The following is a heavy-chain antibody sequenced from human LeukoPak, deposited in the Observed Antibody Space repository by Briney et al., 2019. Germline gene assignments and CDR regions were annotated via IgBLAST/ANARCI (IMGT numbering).Heavy chain of an antibody. CDR1: GYTFTRYA. J-gene: IGHJ4*02. D-gene: IGHD3-16*01. CDR2: INMYTANP. Sequence: ASVTVSCKASGYTFTRYAINWLRQAPGQGLEWMGWINMYTANPAYAQGFTERFVFSLDTSVTTAYLQISNLKTEDTAVYYCARHDNDDNFDYWGQGTLVTVSS. CDR3: ARHDNDDNFDY. V-gene: IGHV7-4-1*02.